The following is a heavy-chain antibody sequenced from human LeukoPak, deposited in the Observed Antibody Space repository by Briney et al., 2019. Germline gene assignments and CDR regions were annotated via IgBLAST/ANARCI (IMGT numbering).Heavy chain of an antibody. J-gene: IGHJ4*02. CDR1: GYTFTSHY. D-gene: IGHD2-2*01. CDR3: ARAGIVVVPAAMPPGY. V-gene: IGHV1-46*01. Sequence: PKASVKVSCKASGYTFTSHYMHWVRQAPGQGLEWMGIINPSGGSTSYAQKFQGRVTMTRDTSTSTVYMELSSLRSEDTAVYYCARAGIVVVPAAMPPGYWGQGTLVTVSS. CDR2: INPSGGST.